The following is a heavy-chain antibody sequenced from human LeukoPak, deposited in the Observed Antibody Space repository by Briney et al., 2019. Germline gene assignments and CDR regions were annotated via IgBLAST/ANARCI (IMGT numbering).Heavy chain of an antibody. J-gene: IGHJ6*02. D-gene: IGHD1-14*01. CDR1: GGSISSDNYY. CDR2: AHHSGST. V-gene: IGHV4-39*01. CDR3: ARHVRYKAMDV. Sequence: PSQTLSLTCTVSGGSISSDNYYWVWIRQPPGKGLEWIGTAHHSGSTFYNPSLESRVTISVDTSKSQFSLKLSSVTAADTAVYTCARHVRYKAMDVWGQGTTVTVSS.